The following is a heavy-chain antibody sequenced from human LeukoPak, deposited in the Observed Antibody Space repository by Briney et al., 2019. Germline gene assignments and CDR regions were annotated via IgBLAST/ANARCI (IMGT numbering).Heavy chain of an antibody. V-gene: IGHV4-59*01. D-gene: IGHD2-15*01. CDR2: IYYSGSS. CDR3: ARVHYCSGGSCPDAFDI. Sequence: SETLSLTCTVSGGSISSYYWSWIRQPPGKGREWIGYIYYSGSSNYNPSLKSRVTISVATSKNQFSLKLSSVTAADTAVYYCARVHYCSGGSCPDAFDIWGQGTMVTVSS. CDR1: GGSISSYY. J-gene: IGHJ3*02.